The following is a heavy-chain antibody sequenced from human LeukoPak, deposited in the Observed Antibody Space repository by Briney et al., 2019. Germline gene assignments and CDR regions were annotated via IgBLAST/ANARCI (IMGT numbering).Heavy chain of an antibody. CDR3: LRVDDTNGHNWFDP. D-gene: IGHD2-8*01. V-gene: IGHV3-74*01. CDR1: GSSLSNYW. J-gene: IGHJ5*02. CDR2: IIGDGTRT. Sequence: GGPLSLPCPASGSSLSNYWWHWFGQGPGKGPVWVSRIIGDGTRTDYADSVKGRFTISRDNAKSTLYLQMNSLTVEDTAVYYCLRVDDTNGHNWFDPWGQGTLVTVPS.